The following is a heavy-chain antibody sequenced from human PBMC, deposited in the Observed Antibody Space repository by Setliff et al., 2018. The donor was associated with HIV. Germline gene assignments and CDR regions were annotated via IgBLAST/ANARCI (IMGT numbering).Heavy chain of an antibody. CDR2: IYHTGKT. Sequence: SETLPLTCTVSGGFITNDGYYWTWIRHRPGKGLEWIGYIYHTGKTYYNPSLQSRIIMSLDMSQNQFSLKLSSVTAADTAVYYCAKEGNSVDNWLDPWGPGTLVTVSS. CDR1: GGFITNDGYY. J-gene: IGHJ5*02. D-gene: IGHD1-26*01. CDR3: AKEGNSVDNWLDP. V-gene: IGHV4-31*03.